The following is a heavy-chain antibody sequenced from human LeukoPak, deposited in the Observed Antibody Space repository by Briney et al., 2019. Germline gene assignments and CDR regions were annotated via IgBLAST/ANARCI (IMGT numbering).Heavy chain of an antibody. CDR3: ARVGRYDSGGYPFDY. D-gene: IGHD3-22*01. CDR1: GGSISSSNW. V-gene: IGHV4-4*02. Sequence: PSGTLSLTCAVSGGSISSSNWWSWVRQPPGKGLEWIGEIYHSGSTNYNPSLKSRVTISVDKSKNQFSLKLSSVTAADTAVYYCARVGRYDSGGYPFDYWGQGTLVTVSS. J-gene: IGHJ4*02. CDR2: IYHSGST.